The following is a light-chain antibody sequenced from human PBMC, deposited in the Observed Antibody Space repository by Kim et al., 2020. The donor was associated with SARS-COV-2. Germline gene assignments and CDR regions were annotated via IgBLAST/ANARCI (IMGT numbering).Light chain of an antibody. CDR2: EDS. V-gene: IGLV3-10*01. CDR1: ALPKKY. J-gene: IGLJ3*02. Sequence: SYELTQPPSASVSPGQTARITCSGDALPKKYAYWYQQKSGQAPVLVIYEDSKRPSGIPERFSGSSSGTVATLSISGAQVEDEADYYCYSTDSSGNHRVFGGGTQLTVL. CDR3: YSTDSSGNHRV.